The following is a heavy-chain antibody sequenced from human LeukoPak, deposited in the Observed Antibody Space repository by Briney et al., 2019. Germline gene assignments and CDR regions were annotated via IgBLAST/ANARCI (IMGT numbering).Heavy chain of an antibody. J-gene: IGHJ1*01. V-gene: IGHV1-46*01. CDR3: ARDFHDSSGPPRNFQH. Sequence: ASVKVSCKASGYTFTSYGISWVRQAPGQGLEWMGIINPSGGSTSYAQKFQGRITMTRGTSTSTVYMELSSLRSEDTAVYYCARDFHDSSGPPRNFQHWGQGTLVTVSS. CDR1: GYTFTSYG. D-gene: IGHD3-22*01. CDR2: INPSGGST.